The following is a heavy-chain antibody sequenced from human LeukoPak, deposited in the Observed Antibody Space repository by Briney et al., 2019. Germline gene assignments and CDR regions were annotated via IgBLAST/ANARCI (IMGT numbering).Heavy chain of an antibody. CDR2: IIPIFGTA. J-gene: IGHJ4*02. Sequence: SVKVSCKASGGTFSSYAISWVRQAPGQGLEWMGGIIPIFGTANYAQKFQGRVTITTDESTSTAYMGLSSLRSEDTAVYYCARVGGSQDYGDYFDYWGQGTLVTVSS. V-gene: IGHV1-69*05. CDR1: GGTFSSYA. CDR3: ARVGGSQDYGDYFDY. D-gene: IGHD4-17*01.